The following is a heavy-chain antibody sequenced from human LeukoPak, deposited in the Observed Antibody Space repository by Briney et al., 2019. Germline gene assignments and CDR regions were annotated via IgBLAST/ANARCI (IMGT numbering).Heavy chain of an antibody. CDR1: GFTFDDYG. CDR3: AKTTYCGVDCYSRYFDY. CDR2: ISYTGENT. J-gene: IGHJ4*02. Sequence: PGGSLRLSCAASGFTFDDYGMSWVRQAPGKGLEWVSGISYTGENTYYADSVKGRFTISRDNSKNTLYLQVNSLGAEDTAIYHCAKTTYCGVDCYSRYFDYWRQGTLVTVSS. D-gene: IGHD2-21*02. V-gene: IGHV3-23*01.